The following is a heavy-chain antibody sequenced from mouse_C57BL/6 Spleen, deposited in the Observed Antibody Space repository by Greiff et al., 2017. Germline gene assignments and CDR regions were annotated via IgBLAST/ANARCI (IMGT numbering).Heavy chain of an antibody. V-gene: IGHV1-15*01. CDR3: TRRTMVTTRWFAY. Sequence: QVQLQQSGAELVRPGASVTLSCKASGYTFTDYEMHWVKQTPVHGLEWIGAIDPETGGTAYNQKFKGKAILTADKSSSTAYMELRSLTSEDSAVYYCTRRTMVTTRWFAYWGQGTLVTVSA. J-gene: IGHJ3*01. CDR2: IDPETGGT. CDR1: GYTFTDYE. D-gene: IGHD2-2*01.